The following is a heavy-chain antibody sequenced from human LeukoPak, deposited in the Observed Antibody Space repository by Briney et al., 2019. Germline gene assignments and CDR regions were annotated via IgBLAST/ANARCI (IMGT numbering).Heavy chain of an antibody. Sequence: SETLSLTCAVYGGSFSVYYWSWIRQPPGKGLEWIGEITHSGSTNYNPSLKSRVTMSVDTSKNQFSLKLGSVTAADTAVYYWAQWPVGYWGQGTLVTVPS. CDR1: GGSFSVYY. D-gene: IGHD6-19*01. CDR3: AQWPVGY. J-gene: IGHJ4*02. CDR2: ITHSGST. V-gene: IGHV4-34*01.